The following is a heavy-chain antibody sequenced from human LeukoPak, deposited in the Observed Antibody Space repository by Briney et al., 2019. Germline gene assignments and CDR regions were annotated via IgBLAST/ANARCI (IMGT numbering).Heavy chain of an antibody. Sequence: ASVKVSCKASGGTFSSYAISWVRQAPGQGLEWMGGIIPIFGTANYAQKFQGRVTITTDESTSTAYLEPSSLRSEDTAVYYCARDGYYDYVWGSYRTNWFDPWGQGTLVTVSS. V-gene: IGHV1-69*05. CDR1: GGTFSSYA. J-gene: IGHJ5*02. CDR2: IIPIFGTA. CDR3: ARDGYYDYVWGSYRTNWFDP. D-gene: IGHD3-16*02.